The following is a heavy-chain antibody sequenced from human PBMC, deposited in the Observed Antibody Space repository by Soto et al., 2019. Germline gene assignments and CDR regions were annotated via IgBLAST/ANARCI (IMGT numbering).Heavy chain of an antibody. J-gene: IGHJ4*01. Sequence: PSETLSLTCTVSGGSISSGGYYWSWIRHHPGKGLEWIGYIYYSGSTNYNPSLKSRVTISVDTSKNQFSLKLSSVTAADTAVYYCARLRDSSSFIDYWGQGTLVTVSS. D-gene: IGHD6-13*01. CDR2: IYYSGST. CDR3: ARLRDSSSFIDY. V-gene: IGHV4-61*08. CDR1: GGSISSGGYY.